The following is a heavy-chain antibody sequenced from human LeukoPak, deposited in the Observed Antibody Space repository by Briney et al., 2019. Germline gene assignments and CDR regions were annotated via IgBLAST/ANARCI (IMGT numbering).Heavy chain of an antibody. Sequence: SVKVSCKASGCTFSSYAISWVRQAPGQGLEWMGGIIPIFGTANYAQKFQGKVTITADESTSTAYMELSSLRSEDTAVYYCARASQGVITGYYYYMDAWGKGTTVTVSS. CDR2: IIPIFGTA. V-gene: IGHV1-69*13. J-gene: IGHJ6*03. CDR3: ARASQGVITGYYYYMDA. D-gene: IGHD3-10*01. CDR1: GCTFSSYA.